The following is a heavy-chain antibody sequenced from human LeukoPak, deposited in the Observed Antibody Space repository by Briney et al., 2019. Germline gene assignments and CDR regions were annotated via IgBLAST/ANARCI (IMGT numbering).Heavy chain of an antibody. CDR2: INPNSGGT. CDR3: ARDRDPWLLGGTDY. J-gene: IGHJ4*02. D-gene: IGHD3-22*01. CDR1: GYTFTSYG. V-gene: IGHV1-2*02. Sequence: ASVKVSCKASGYTFTSYGISWVRQAPGQGLEWMGWINPNSGGTNYAQKFQGGVTMTRDTSISTAYMELSRLRSDDTAVYYCARDRDPWLLGGTDYWGQGTLVTVSS.